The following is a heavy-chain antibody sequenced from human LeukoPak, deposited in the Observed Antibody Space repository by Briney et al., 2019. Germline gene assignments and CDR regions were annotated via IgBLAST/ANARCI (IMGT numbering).Heavy chain of an antibody. CDR2: IYYSGST. V-gene: IGHV4-59*01. CDR3: ARVIGGSGWYYFDC. Sequence: PSETLSLTCSVSGDSIGTYYWSWIRQPPGKGLEWIGYIYYSGSTNYNPSLKSRVTMSVGTSKNQFSLKLSSVTAADTAVYYCARVIGGSGWYYFDCWGQGTLVTVSS. CDR1: GDSIGTYY. J-gene: IGHJ4*02. D-gene: IGHD6-19*01.